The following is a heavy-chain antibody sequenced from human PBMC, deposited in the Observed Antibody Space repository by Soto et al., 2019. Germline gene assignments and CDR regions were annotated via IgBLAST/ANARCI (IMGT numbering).Heavy chain of an antibody. CDR3: AKGSSSSDYYYYGMDV. D-gene: IGHD6-13*01. J-gene: IGHJ6*02. CDR2: IWYDGSNK. V-gene: IGHV3-33*06. CDR1: GFTFSSYG. Sequence: QVQLVESGGGVVQPGRSLRLSCAASGFTFSSYGMHWVRQAPGKGLEWVAVIWYDGSNKYYADSVKGRFTISRDNSKNTLYLQMNSLRAEDTAVYYCAKGSSSSDYYYYGMDVWGQGTTVTVSS.